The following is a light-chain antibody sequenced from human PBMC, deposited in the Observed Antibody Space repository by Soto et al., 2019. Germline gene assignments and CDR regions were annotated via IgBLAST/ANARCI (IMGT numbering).Light chain of an antibody. CDR3: QQYGSSPGGT. V-gene: IGKV3-20*01. CDR1: QSVSSSY. J-gene: IGKJ1*01. CDR2: GAS. Sequence: EIVLTQSPGTLSLSPGERATLSCRASQSVSSSYLAWYQQKPGQAPRLLIYGASSRATGIPDRFSGSGSGTDFTLTISRLEPEDGAVYYCQQYGSSPGGTFGQGTKVEIK.